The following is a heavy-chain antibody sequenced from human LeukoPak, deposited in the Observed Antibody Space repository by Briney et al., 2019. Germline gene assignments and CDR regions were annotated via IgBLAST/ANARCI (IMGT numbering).Heavy chain of an antibody. Sequence: GGSLRLSCAASGFTFSSYSMNWVRQAPGKGLEWVSYISSSSSTIYYADSVKGLFTISRDNAKNSLYLQMNSLRAEDTAVYYCARRYCSSTSCSIDYWGQGTLVTVSS. CDR1: GFTFSSYS. V-gene: IGHV3-48*01. CDR2: ISSSSSTI. CDR3: ARRYCSSTSCSIDY. J-gene: IGHJ4*02. D-gene: IGHD2-2*01.